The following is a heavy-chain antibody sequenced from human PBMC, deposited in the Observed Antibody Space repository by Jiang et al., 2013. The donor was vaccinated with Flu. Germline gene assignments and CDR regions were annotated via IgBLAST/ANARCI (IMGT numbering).Heavy chain of an antibody. V-gene: IGHV1-2*02. J-gene: IGHJ4*02. Sequence: SGAEVKKPGASVKVSCVASGYTFTDYFIHWVRQAPGQGLEWMGWIKIRTGETNYGQRFQDRVTLTRDTSINTAYMEPSGLRSADTAVYYCARDPDTPMPIDFWGQGILVTVSS. CDR3: ARDPDTPMPIDF. CDR2: IKIRTGET. D-gene: IGHD5-18*01. CDR1: GYTFTDYF.